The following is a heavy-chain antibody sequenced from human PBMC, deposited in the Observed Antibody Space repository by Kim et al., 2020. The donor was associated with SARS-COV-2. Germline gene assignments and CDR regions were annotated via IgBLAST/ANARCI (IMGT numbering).Heavy chain of an antibody. V-gene: IGHV4-34*01. J-gene: IGHJ4*02. CDR1: GGSFSGYY. Sequence: SETLSLTCAVYGGSFSGYYWSWIRQPPGKGLEWIGEINHSGSTNYNPSLKSRVTISVDTSKNQFSLKLSSVTAADTAVYYCARFSSGWSQGFDYWGQGT. CDR2: INHSGST. D-gene: IGHD6-19*01. CDR3: ARFSSGWSQGFDY.